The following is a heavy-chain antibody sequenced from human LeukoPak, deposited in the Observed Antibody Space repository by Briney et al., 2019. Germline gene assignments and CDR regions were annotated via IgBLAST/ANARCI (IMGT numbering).Heavy chain of an antibody. D-gene: IGHD2-15*01. J-gene: IGHJ4*02. CDR1: GYTFTDYY. CDR2: INPKSGDS. Sequence: ASVKVSCKASGYTFTDYYMHWMRQAPGQRLEWLGWINPKSGDSKFAQMLHGRVTMTRDTSIDTVYMELTRLRSDDTAVYYCARDGLDCNGGNCPLDFWGQGTLVAVPS. CDR3: ARDGLDCNGGNCPLDF. V-gene: IGHV1-2*02.